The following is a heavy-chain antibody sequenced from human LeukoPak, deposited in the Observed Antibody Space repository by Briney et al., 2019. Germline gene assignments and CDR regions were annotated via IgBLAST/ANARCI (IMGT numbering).Heavy chain of an antibody. CDR2: IYSGGST. J-gene: IGHJ4*02. Sequence: GGSLRLSCAAPGFTVSSNYMSWVRQAPGKGLEWVSVIYSGGSTYYADSVKGRFTISRDNSKNTLYLQMNSLRAEDTAVYYCAKDSRGYSYGVDYWGQGTLVTVSS. CDR3: AKDSRGYSYGVDY. V-gene: IGHV3-66*01. CDR1: GFTVSSNY. D-gene: IGHD5-18*01.